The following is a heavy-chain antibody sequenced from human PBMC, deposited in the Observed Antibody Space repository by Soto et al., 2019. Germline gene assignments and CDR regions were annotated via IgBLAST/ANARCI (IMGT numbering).Heavy chain of an antibody. D-gene: IGHD3-9*01. Sequence: VSLILACASSGLSLMTYTIDCGLQSPGKGLDWVSSISSSSSYIFYADLVKGRFTISRDNARNSLFLQMDSLRVEDTAVYVCDRGGDDWPPDRREYDYWGQATLLNV. CDR3: DRGGDDWPPDRREYDY. V-gene: IGHV3-21*01. CDR2: ISSSSSYI. CDR1: GLSLMTYT. J-gene: IGHJ4*02.